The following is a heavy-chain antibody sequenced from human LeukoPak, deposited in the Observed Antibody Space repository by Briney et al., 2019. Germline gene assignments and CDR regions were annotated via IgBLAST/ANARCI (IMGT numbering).Heavy chain of an antibody. CDR1: GFTFSTYA. CDR2: MSASGGST. V-gene: IGHV3-23*01. D-gene: IGHD3-10*01. CDR3: AKGRISMFRGDFFDD. J-gene: IGHJ4*02. Sequence: GGSLRLSCAASGFTFSTYAMSWVRQAPGKGLEWVSAMSASGGSTYYADSVKGRFTISRDNSKNTLYLQMNSLRAEDTDLYFCAKGRISMFRGDFFDDWGQGTLVTVSS.